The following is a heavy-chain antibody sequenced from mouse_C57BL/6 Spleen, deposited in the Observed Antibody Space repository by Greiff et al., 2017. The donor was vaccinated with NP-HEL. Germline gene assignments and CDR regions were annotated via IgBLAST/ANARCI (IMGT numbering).Heavy chain of an antibody. CDR2: ISSGGSYT. CDR1: GFTFSSYG. V-gene: IGHV5-6*02. Sequence: EVKLVESGGDLVKPGGSLKLSCAASGFTFSSYGMSWVRQTPDKRLEWVATISSGGSYTYYPDSVKGRFTISRDNAKNTLYLQMSSLKSEDTAMYYCARHPIDYDGWGDYWGQGTSVTVSS. CDR3: ARHPIDYDGWGDY. J-gene: IGHJ4*01. D-gene: IGHD2-3*01.